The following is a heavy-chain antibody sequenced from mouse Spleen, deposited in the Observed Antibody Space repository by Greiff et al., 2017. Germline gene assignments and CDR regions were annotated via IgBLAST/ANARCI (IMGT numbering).Heavy chain of an antibody. D-gene: IGHD1-1*01. J-gene: IGHJ2*01. Sequence: VQLKQPVSELVKPGASVKLSCHASGYTFTLYWMHFVKQSPGQGLEWIGMIHPTSGSTNYHEKFKSKAPLTVDKSSSTAYMQLSSLTSEDSAVYYWAIYYGSSFHLDYWGKGTTSTVSS. CDR3: AIYYGSSFHLDY. CDR2: IHPTSGST. CDR1: GYTFTLYW. V-gene: IGHV1-64*01.